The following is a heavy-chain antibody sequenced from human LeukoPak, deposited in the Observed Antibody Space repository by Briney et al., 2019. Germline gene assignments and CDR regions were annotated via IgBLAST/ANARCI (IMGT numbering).Heavy chain of an antibody. D-gene: IGHD6-19*01. V-gene: IGHV3-33*06. CDR3: AKTGQWLVFDY. CDR2: IWYDGSNK. Sequence: GGSLRLSCAASGFTFSSYGMHWVRQAPGKGLEWVAVIWYDGSNKYYADSVKGRFTISRDNSKNTLYLQMNSLRAEDTAVYYCAKTGQWLVFDYWGQGTLVTVSS. J-gene: IGHJ4*02. CDR1: GFTFSSYG.